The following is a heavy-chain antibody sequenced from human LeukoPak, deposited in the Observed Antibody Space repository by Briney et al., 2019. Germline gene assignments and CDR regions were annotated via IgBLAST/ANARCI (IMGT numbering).Heavy chain of an antibody. V-gene: IGHV4-34*01. J-gene: IGHJ4*02. D-gene: IGHD2-21*02. CDR3: ARGGRLPRYFDY. CDR1: GGSFSGYY. Sequence: SETLSLTCAVYGGSFSGYYWSWIRQSPGKGLEWIGEINHSGSTNYNPSLKSRVTISVDTSKNQFSLKLSSVTAADTAVYYCARGGRLPRYFDYWGQGTLVTVSS. CDR2: INHSGST.